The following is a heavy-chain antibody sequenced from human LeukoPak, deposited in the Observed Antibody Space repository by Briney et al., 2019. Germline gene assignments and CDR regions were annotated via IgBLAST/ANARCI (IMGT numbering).Heavy chain of an antibody. CDR1: RFTFSSYS. Sequence: GGSLRLSCAASRFTFSSYSMNWVRQAPGKGLEWVSSISSSGSYIYYADSVKGRFTISRDNAKNSLYLQMNSLRAEDTAVYCCARDSGSSWYNWFDPWGQGTLVTVSS. V-gene: IGHV3-21*01. J-gene: IGHJ5*02. CDR2: ISSSGSYI. D-gene: IGHD6-13*01. CDR3: ARDSGSSWYNWFDP.